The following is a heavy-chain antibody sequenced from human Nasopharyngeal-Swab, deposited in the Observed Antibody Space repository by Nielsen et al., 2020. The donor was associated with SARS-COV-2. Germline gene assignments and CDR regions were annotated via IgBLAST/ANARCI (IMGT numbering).Heavy chain of an antibody. V-gene: IGHV1-24*01. J-gene: IGHJ4*02. Sequence: ASAKVSCKVSGYSPTELSIHWVRQAPGKGLEWMGGFDPENGDTIYAQRFQGRVSMAEDTSPDTVYVELHSLRSEDTAIYYCATVPGDYWGQGTLVTVSS. CDR3: ATVPGDY. CDR1: GYSPTELS. D-gene: IGHD3-10*01. CDR2: FDPENGDT.